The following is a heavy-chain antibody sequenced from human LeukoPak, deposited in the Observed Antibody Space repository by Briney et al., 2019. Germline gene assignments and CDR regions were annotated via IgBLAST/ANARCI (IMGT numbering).Heavy chain of an antibody. CDR3: ARRGITMKVINAFDI. J-gene: IGHJ3*02. CDR1: VGSISSSDYY. CDR2: IYYSGST. V-gene: IGHV4-39*01. Sequence: SETLSLTCTVSVGSISSSDYYWGWIRQPPGKRLEWIGSIYYSGSTYYNPSLKSRVTISADTSKNQFSLKLNSVTAADTAVYYCARRGITMKVINAFDIWGQGTMVTVSS. D-gene: IGHD3-22*01.